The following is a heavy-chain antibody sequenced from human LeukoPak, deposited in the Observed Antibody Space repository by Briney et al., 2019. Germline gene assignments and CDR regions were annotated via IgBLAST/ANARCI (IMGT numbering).Heavy chain of an antibody. D-gene: IGHD3-10*01. CDR1: GFTFSSYE. V-gene: IGHV3-48*03. Sequence: GGSLRLSCAASGFTFSSYEMNWVRQAPGKGLEWVSYIGSSGSTIYYADSVKGRFTISRDNAKNSLYLQMNSLRAEDTAVYYCARGSYRPDYWGQGTLVTVSS. CDR2: IGSSGSTI. CDR3: ARGSYRPDY. J-gene: IGHJ4*02.